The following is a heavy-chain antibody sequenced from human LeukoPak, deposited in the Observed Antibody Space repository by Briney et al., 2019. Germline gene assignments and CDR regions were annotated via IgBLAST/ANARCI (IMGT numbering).Heavy chain of an antibody. J-gene: IGHJ5*02. Sequence: GGSLRLSCAASGFTFSSYPMNWVRQAPGKGLEWVSSITDSGTSTYHADSVKGRFTMSRDDSRSTVFLQMNRLRAEDTALYYCTKAQYTSSHYLGGSWGQGTLVTVSS. CDR1: GFTFSSYP. CDR3: TKAQYTSSHYLGGS. D-gene: IGHD3-16*01. CDR2: ITDSGTST. V-gene: IGHV3-23*01.